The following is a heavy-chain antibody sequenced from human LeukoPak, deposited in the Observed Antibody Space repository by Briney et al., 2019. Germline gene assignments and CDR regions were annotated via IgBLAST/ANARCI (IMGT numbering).Heavy chain of an antibody. D-gene: IGHD5-24*01. V-gene: IGHV4-59*08. Sequence: PSETLSLTCTVSGGSISSYFWSWIRQPPGKGLEWIGYIYSSGSTTYNPSLRSRVTISVDTSRNQFSLKLTSVTAADSAAYYCARHVKMPTSRVAAFDIWGQGTMVSVSS. CDR2: IYSSGST. J-gene: IGHJ3*02. CDR3: ARHVKMPTSRVAAFDI. CDR1: GGSISSYF.